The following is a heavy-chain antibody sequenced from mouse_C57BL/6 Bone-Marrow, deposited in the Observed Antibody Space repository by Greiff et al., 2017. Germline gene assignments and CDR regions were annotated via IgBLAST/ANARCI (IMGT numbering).Heavy chain of an antibody. Sequence: EVKLVESGGDLVKPGGSLKLSCAASGFTFSSYGMSWVRQTPDKRLGWVATISSGGSYTYYPDSVKGRFTISRDNAKNTLYLQMSSLKSEDTAMYYCARRYGKRMDYWGQGTSVTVSS. CDR3: ARRYGKRMDY. CDR2: ISSGGSYT. CDR1: GFTFSSYG. V-gene: IGHV5-6*02. J-gene: IGHJ4*01. D-gene: IGHD2-1*01.